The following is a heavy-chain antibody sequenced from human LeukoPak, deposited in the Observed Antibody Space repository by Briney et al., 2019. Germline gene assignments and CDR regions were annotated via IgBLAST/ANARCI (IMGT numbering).Heavy chain of an antibody. V-gene: IGHV3-21*01. CDR1: GFTFSSYS. Sequence: GGSLRLSCAASGFTFSSYSMNWVRQAPGKGLEWVSSISSSSSYIYYADSVKGRFTISRDNAKNSLYLQMNSLRAEDTAAYYCAREKNGIARRAFDIWGQGTMVTVSS. D-gene: IGHD6-13*01. CDR3: AREKNGIARRAFDI. J-gene: IGHJ3*02. CDR2: ISSSSSYI.